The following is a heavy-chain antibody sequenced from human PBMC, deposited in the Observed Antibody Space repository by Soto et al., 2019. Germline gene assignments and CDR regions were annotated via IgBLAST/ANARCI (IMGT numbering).Heavy chain of an antibody. V-gene: IGHV3-23*01. CDR2: ISGSGGST. Sequence: GGSLRLSCAASGFTFSSYAMSWVRQAPGKGLEWVSAISGSGGSTYYADSVKGRFTISRDNSKNTLYLQMNSLRAEDTAVYYCAKDSSSSSWYLYYFDYWGQGTLVTVSS. J-gene: IGHJ4*02. D-gene: IGHD6-13*01. CDR1: GFTFSSYA. CDR3: AKDSSSSSWYLYYFDY.